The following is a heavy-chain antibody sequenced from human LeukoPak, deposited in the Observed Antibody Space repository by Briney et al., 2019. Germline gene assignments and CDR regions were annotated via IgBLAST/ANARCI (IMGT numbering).Heavy chain of an antibody. CDR2: IIPIFGTA. Sequence: GASVKVSCKASGGTFSSYAISWVRQAPGQGLEWMGGIIPIFGTAKYAQKLQGRVTMTTDTSTSTAHMELRSLRSDDTAVYYCARVGDSSGYYYTLYYYYYYMDVWGKGTTVTVSS. CDR3: ARVGDSSGYYYTLYYYYYYMDV. J-gene: IGHJ6*03. V-gene: IGHV1-69*05. D-gene: IGHD3-22*01. CDR1: GGTFSSYA.